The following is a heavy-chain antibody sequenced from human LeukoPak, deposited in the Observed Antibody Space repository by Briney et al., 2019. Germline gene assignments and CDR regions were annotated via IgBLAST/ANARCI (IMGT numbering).Heavy chain of an antibody. J-gene: IGHJ4*02. CDR2: ISSSSSTI. CDR1: GFTFSSYS. D-gene: IGHD3-16*01. V-gene: IGHV3-48*04. Sequence: PGGSLRLSCAASGFTFSSYSMNWVRQAPGKGLEWVSYISSSSSTIYYADSVKGRFTISRDNAKNSLYLQMNSLRAEDTAVYYCARVRGIMITLRYFDYWGQGTLVTVSS. CDR3: ARVRGIMITLRYFDY.